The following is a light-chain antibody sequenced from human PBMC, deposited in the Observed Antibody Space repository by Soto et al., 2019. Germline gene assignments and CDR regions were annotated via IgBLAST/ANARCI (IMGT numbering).Light chain of an antibody. V-gene: IGLV1-51*01. CDR3: ATWDSSLSAVI. J-gene: IGLJ2*01. CDR1: SSNIGNNY. Sequence: QSVLTQPPSVSAAPGQKVTISCSGSSSNIGNNYVSWYQQLPETAPKLLISANNKRPSGIPDRFSGSKSGTSATLGITGLQTGDEADYYCATWDSSLSAVIFGGGTKLTVL. CDR2: ANN.